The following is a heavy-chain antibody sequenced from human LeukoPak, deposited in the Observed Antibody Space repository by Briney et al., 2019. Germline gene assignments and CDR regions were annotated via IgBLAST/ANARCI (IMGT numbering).Heavy chain of an antibody. V-gene: IGHV3-33*01. CDR3: ARLGSGWYFDY. Sequence: GRSLRLSCAASGFTFSSYGMHWVRQAPGKGLDWVAVIWYDGSHKYYAASVKGRFTISRDNSMDTVYLQMNSLRAEDTAVYYCARLGSGWYFDYWGQGTLVTVSS. D-gene: IGHD6-19*01. CDR2: IWYDGSHK. CDR1: GFTFSSYG. J-gene: IGHJ4*02.